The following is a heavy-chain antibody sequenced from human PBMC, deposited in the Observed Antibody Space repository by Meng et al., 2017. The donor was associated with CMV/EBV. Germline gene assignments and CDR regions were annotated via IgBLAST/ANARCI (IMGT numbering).Heavy chain of an antibody. CDR3: ASGKYYYGSGSYYNPYY. D-gene: IGHD3-10*01. CDR1: GGSVSSGSYY. J-gene: IGHJ4*02. V-gene: IGHV4-61*01. Sequence: SETLSLTCTVSGGSVSSGSYYWSWIRQPPGKGLEWIGYIYYSGSTNYNPSLKSRVTISVDTSKNQFSLKLNSVTAADTAVYYCASGKYYYGSGSYYNPYYWGQGTLVTVSS. CDR2: IYYSGST.